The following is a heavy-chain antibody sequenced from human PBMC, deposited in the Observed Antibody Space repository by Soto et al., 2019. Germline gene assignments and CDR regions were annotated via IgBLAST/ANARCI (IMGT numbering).Heavy chain of an antibody. Sequence: SGGSLRLSCAASGFTFSSYSMNWVRQAPGKGLEWVSYISSSSSTIYYADSVKGRFTISRDNAENSLYLQMNSLRDEDTAVYYCAREGRLQLWLRYYGMDVWGQGTTVTVS. J-gene: IGHJ6*02. D-gene: IGHD5-18*01. CDR3: AREGRLQLWLRYYGMDV. CDR2: ISSSSSTI. V-gene: IGHV3-48*02. CDR1: GFTFSSYS.